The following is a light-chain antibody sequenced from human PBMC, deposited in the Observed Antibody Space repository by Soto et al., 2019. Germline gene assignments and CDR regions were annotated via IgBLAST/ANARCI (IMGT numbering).Light chain of an antibody. CDR2: GAS. J-gene: IGKJ5*01. CDR3: QQYSNWPT. CDR1: QSVSRN. V-gene: IGKV3-15*01. Sequence: EIVMTHFPATLSVSPGERATLSYRASQSVSRNLAWYQQRPGQAPRLLISGASTRATGIAARFSGSGSGTEFTLTITSLQSEDSAIYYCQQYSNWPTFGQGTRLEI.